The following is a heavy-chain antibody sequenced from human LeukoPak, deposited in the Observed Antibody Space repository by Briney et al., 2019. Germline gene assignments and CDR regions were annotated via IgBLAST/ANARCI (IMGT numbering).Heavy chain of an antibody. Sequence: KASETLSLTCTVSGGSISSYYWSWIRQPPGKGLEWIGYIYYSGSTNYNPSLKSRVTISVDTSKNQFSLKLSSVTAADTAVYYCARGGVAARPADYCGQGTLVTVSS. D-gene: IGHD6-6*01. J-gene: IGHJ4*02. CDR1: GGSISSYY. CDR3: ARGGVAARPADY. CDR2: IYYSGST. V-gene: IGHV4-59*01.